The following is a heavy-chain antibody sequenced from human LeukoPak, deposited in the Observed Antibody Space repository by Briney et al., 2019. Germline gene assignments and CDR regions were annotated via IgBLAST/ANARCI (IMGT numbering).Heavy chain of an antibody. Sequence: GASVKVSCKASGYTFTGYYMHWVRQAPGQGLEWMGWINPNSGGTNYAQKFQGRVTMTRDTSISTAYMELSRLRSDDTAFYYCARIRYCGGTSCYYIDYWGQGTLVTVSA. CDR3: ARIRYCGGTSCYYIDY. CDR1: GYTFTGYY. J-gene: IGHJ4*02. V-gene: IGHV1-2*02. CDR2: INPNSGGT. D-gene: IGHD2-2*01.